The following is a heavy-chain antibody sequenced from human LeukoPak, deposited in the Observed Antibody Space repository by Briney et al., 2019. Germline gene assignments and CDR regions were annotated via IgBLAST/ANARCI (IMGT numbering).Heavy chain of an antibody. Sequence: GGSLRLSCAASGFTFSDYYMSWIRQAPGKGLEWVSYISSSGSTIYYADSVKGRFTISRDNAKNTLYLLMNSLRDDDTAMYFCARDVGPYGGSPGADWGQGTQVTVSS. CDR1: GFTFSDYY. V-gene: IGHV3-11*04. J-gene: IGHJ4*02. D-gene: IGHD1-26*01. CDR3: ARDVGPYGGSPGAD. CDR2: ISSSGSTI.